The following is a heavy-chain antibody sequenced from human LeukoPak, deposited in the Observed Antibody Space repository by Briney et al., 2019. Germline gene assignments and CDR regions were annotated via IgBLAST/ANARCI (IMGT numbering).Heavy chain of an antibody. CDR3: ARHRNNVWSGYFAY. Sequence: PSETLSLTCTVSGGSVNGYYWSWIRQPPGKELEWIGYIYYSGSTNYNPSLRSRVTISVDTSKNQFSLKLNSVTAADTAVYYCARHRNNVWSGYFAYWGQGTLVTVSS. J-gene: IGHJ4*02. D-gene: IGHD3-3*01. V-gene: IGHV4-59*08. CDR2: IYYSGST. CDR1: GGSVNGYY.